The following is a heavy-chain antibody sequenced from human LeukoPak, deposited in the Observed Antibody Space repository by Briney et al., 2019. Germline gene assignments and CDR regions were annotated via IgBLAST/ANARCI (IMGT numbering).Heavy chain of an antibody. CDR2: IRYDGSNK. Sequence: GGSLRLSCAASGFTFSSYGMHWVRQAPGKGLEWVAFIRYDGSNKYYADSVKGRFTISRDNSKNTLYLQMNSLRAEDTAVYCCAKLPMVRGVTQNAFDIWGQGTMVTVSS. D-gene: IGHD3-10*01. CDR1: GFTFSSYG. J-gene: IGHJ3*02. V-gene: IGHV3-30*02. CDR3: AKLPMVRGVTQNAFDI.